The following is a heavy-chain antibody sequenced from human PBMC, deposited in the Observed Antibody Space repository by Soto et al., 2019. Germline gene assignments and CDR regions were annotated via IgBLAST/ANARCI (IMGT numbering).Heavy chain of an antibody. CDR1: GFTFSGYL. V-gene: IGHV3-7*03. CDR2: IKQDGSEK. D-gene: IGHD2-2*02. CDR3: AREVVVVPAAIEYYYYGMDV. J-gene: IGHJ6*02. Sequence: GGSLRLSCAASGFTFSGYLMSWVRQAPGKGLEWVANIKQDGSEKYYVDSVKGRFTISRDNAKNSLYLQMNSLRAEDTAVYYCAREVVVVPAAIEYYYYGMDVWGQGTTVTVSS.